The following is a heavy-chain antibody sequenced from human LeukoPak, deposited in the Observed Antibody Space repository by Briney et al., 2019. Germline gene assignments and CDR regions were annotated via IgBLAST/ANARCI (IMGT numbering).Heavy chain of an antibody. CDR1: GGSISSYY. J-gene: IGHJ4*02. D-gene: IGHD6-19*01. V-gene: IGHV4-59*01. CDR3: ARGSSSGWEYYFDY. CDR2: IYYSGST. Sequence: SETLSLTCTVSGGSISSYYWSWIRQPPGKGLEWIGYIYYSGSTNYNPSLKSRVTISVDTSKNQFSLKLSSVTAADTAVYYCARGSSSGWEYYFDYWGQGTLVTVSS.